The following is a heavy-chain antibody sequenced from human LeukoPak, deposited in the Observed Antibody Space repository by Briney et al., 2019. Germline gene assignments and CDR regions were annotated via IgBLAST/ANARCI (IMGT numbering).Heavy chain of an antibody. V-gene: IGHV3-33*08. CDR3: ARDTQDYGDYGPLGY. J-gene: IGHJ4*02. CDR2: IWYDGSNK. CDR1: GFPFSSYW. D-gene: IGHD4-17*01. Sequence: GGSLRLSCVASGFPFSSYWMTWVRQAPGKGLEWVAVIWYDGSNKYYADSVKGRFTISRDNSKNTLCLQMNSLRAEDTAVYYCARDTQDYGDYGPLGYWGQGTLVTVSS.